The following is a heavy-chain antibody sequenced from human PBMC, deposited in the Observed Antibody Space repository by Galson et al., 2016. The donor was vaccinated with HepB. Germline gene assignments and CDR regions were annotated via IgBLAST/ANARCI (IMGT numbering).Heavy chain of an antibody. J-gene: IGHJ5*02. CDR1: GGSASSRSNY. V-gene: IGHV4-61*01. CDR2: IFYNGSP. CDR3: ARAPYYYGSGNWFDP. Sequence: SETLSLTCTVSGGSASSRSNYWAWIRQPPGKGMEWIGYIFYNGSPNYNPSLKSRVTMSVDTSKNQFSLKLNSVTAADTAVYYCARAPYYYGSGNWFDPWGQGTLVTVSS. D-gene: IGHD3-10*01.